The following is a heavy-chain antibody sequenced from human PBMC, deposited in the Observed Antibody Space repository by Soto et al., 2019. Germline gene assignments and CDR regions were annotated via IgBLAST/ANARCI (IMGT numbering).Heavy chain of an antibody. CDR3: ARLYRLQESFLSTDYYYYYMDV. CDR2: INHSGTT. J-gene: IGHJ6*03. D-gene: IGHD2-2*02. Sequence: SETLSLTCAVFGGSFSDYYWTWIRQPPGKGLEWIGEINHSGTTSYNPSLKSRLTISVDTSKNQFSLKLSSVTAADTAVYYCARLYRLQESFLSTDYYYYYMDVWGQGTTVTVSS. CDR1: GGSFSDYY. V-gene: IGHV4-34*01.